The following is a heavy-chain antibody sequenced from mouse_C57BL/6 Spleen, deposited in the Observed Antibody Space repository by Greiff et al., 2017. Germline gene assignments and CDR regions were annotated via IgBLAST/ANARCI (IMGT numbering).Heavy chain of an antibody. J-gene: IGHJ1*03. V-gene: IGHV1-62-2*01. CDR1: GYTFTEYT. CDR2: FYPGSGSI. D-gene: IGHD2-3*01. CDR3: ARHEGYDGYYSYWYFDV. Sequence: VKVVESGAELVKPGASVKLSCKASGYTFTEYTIHWVKQRSGQGLEWIGWFYPGSGSIKYNEKFKDKATLTADKSSSTVYMELSRLTSEDSAVYFCARHEGYDGYYSYWYFDVWGTGTTVTVSS.